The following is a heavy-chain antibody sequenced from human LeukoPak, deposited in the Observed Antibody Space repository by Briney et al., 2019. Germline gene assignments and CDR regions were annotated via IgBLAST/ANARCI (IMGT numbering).Heavy chain of an antibody. CDR3: ARGPKWSGSYYYFDY. CDR2: MNPNSGNT. J-gene: IGHJ4*02. V-gene: IGHV1-8*01. Sequence: ASVKVSCKTSGYTFTSYDINWVRQATGQWLEWMGWMNPNSGNTGYAQKFQGRVTITRNTSITTAYMELSSLRSEDTAVYYCARGPKWSGSYYYFDYWGQGTLVTVSS. CDR1: GYTFTSYD. D-gene: IGHD1-26*01.